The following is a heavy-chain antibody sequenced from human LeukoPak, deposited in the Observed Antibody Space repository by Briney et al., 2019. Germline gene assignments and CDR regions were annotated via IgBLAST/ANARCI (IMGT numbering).Heavy chain of an antibody. Sequence: GGSLRLSCVASGFIFSRYGMHWVRQAPGKGLEWVAIISNDGSDKYYVDSVKGRFTVSRDNAKNSLYLQMNSLRAEDTAVYYCASGGMYSSSAGAFDIWGQGTMVTVSS. J-gene: IGHJ3*02. V-gene: IGHV3-30*03. CDR3: ASGGMYSSSAGAFDI. CDR2: ISNDGSDK. D-gene: IGHD6-6*01. CDR1: GFIFSRYG.